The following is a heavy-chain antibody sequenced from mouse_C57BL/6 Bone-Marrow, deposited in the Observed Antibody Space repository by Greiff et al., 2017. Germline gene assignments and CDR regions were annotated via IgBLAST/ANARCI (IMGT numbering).Heavy chain of an antibody. CDR1: GFSFNTYA. J-gene: IGHJ1*03. CDR2: IRSKSNNYAT. D-gene: IGHD2-4*01. CDR3: VRFDYDGDFDV. Sequence: EVQLVESGGGLVQPKGSLKLSCAASGFSFNTYAMNWVRQAPGKGLEWVARIRSKSNNYATYYADSVKDRFTISRDDSESMPYLQMNNLKTEDTAMYYCVRFDYDGDFDVWGTGTTVTVSS. V-gene: IGHV10-1*01.